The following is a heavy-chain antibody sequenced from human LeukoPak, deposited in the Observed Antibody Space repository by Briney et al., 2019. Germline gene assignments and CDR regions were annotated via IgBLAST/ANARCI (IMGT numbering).Heavy chain of an antibody. V-gene: IGHV4-59*08. CDR1: GGSISSYY. CDR3: AREYRGAFDI. Sequence: SETLSLTCTVSGGSISSYYWSWIRQPPGKGLEWIGYIYYSGSTNYNPSLKSRVTISVDTSKNQFSLKLSSVTAANTAVYYCAREYRGAFDIWGQGTMVTVSS. CDR2: IYYSGST. D-gene: IGHD2-2*02. J-gene: IGHJ3*02.